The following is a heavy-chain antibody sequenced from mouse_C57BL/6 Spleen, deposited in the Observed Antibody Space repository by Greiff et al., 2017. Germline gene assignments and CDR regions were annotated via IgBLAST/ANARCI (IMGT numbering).Heavy chain of an antibody. CDR2: INPNDGGT. V-gene: IGHV1-18*01. D-gene: IGHD1-1*01. CDR1: GYTFTDYN. J-gene: IGHJ2*01. Sequence: EVQLQQSGPELVKPGASVKIPCKASGYTFTDYNMDWVKQSHGKSLEWIGDINPNDGGTIYNQKFKGKATLTVDKSSSTAYMELRSLTSEDTAVYYCAGSEGFITTVVGDFDYWGQGTTLTVSS. CDR3: AGSEGFITTVVGDFDY.